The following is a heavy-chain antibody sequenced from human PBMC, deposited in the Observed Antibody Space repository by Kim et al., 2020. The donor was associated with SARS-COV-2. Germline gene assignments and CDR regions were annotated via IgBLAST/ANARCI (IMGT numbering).Heavy chain of an antibody. D-gene: IGHD5-18*01. CDR3: ARGPYSYGPNFDY. J-gene: IGHJ4*02. V-gene: IGHV4-59*09. Sequence: YNPSLKSRGTISVDTSKNQFSLKLSSVTAADTAVYYCARGPYSYGPNFDYWGQGTLVTVSS.